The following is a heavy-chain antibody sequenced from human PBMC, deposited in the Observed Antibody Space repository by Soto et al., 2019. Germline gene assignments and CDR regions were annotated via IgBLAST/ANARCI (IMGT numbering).Heavy chain of an antibody. CDR2: IYYSGST. CDR3: ARPYYYDSSAMYYFDY. D-gene: IGHD3-22*01. Sequence: SDTLSLTFTLSGCSISIRSYHRRWIRQPPVKGLEWIGSIYYSGSTYYNPSIKRRITISVDTSKNQFSLKLSSVTAADTAVYYCARPYYYDSSAMYYFDYWGQG. V-gene: IGHV4-39*01. J-gene: IGHJ4*02. CDR1: GCSISIRSYH.